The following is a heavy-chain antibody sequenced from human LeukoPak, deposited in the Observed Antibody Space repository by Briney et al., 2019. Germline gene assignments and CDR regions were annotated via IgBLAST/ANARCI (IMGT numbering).Heavy chain of an antibody. CDR2: IYHSGST. V-gene: IGHV4-30-2*01. CDR3: ARAGYGSGPREPYYYGMDV. Sequence: SQTLSLTCAVSGGSISSGGYSWSWIRQPPGTGLEWIGYIYHSGSTFYNPPLKSRVTISVDRSKNQFSLKLSSVTAADTAVYYCARAGYGSGPREPYYYGMDVWGKGTTVTVSS. J-gene: IGHJ6*04. D-gene: IGHD3-10*01. CDR1: GGSISSGGYS.